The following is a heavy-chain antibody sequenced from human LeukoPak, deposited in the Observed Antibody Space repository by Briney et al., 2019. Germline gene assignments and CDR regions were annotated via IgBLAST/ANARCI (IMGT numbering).Heavy chain of an antibody. D-gene: IGHD5-12*01. CDR3: VVAPGAFDI. CDR2: ISAYNGNT. J-gene: IGHJ3*02. Sequence: ASVKVSCKASGGTFSSYAISWVRQAPGQGLEWMGWISAYNGNTNYAQKLQGRVTMTTDTSTSTAYMELRSLRSDDTAVYYCVVAPGAFDIWGQGTMVTVSS. CDR1: GGTFSSYA. V-gene: IGHV1-18*01.